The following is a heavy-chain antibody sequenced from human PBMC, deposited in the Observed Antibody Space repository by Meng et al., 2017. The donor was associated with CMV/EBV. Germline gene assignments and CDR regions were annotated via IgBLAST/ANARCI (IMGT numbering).Heavy chain of an antibody. J-gene: IGHJ6*02. CDR1: GFTFDDYG. CDR2: INWNGGST. Sequence: GESLKISCAASGFTFDDYGMSWVRQAPGKGLEWVSGINWNGGSTGYADSVKGRFTISRDNAKNSLYLQMNSLRAEDTALYYCARDYGSYYPLYYYGMDVWGQGTTVTVSS. D-gene: IGHD1-26*01. CDR3: ARDYGSYYPLYYYGMDV. V-gene: IGHV3-20*04.